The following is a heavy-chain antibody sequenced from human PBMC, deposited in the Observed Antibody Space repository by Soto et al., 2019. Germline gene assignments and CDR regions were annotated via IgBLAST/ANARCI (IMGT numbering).Heavy chain of an antibody. D-gene: IGHD1-1*01. CDR3: TTPRYNWNDAPHY. CDR2: IKSKTDGGTT. CDR1: GFTFSNAW. Sequence: GGSLRLSCAASGFTFSNAWMSWVRQAPGKGLEWVGRIKSKTDGGTTDYAAPVKGRFTISRDDSKNTLYLQMNSLKTEDTAVYYCTTPRYNWNDAPHYWGQGTLVTVSS. J-gene: IGHJ4*02. V-gene: IGHV3-15*01.